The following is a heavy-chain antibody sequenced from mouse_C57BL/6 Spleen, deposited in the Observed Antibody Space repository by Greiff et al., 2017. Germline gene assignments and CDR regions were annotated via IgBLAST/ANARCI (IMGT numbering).Heavy chain of an antibody. V-gene: IGHV1-80*01. J-gene: IGHJ2*01. CDR3: AIIATVVDDY. CDR1: GYAFSSYW. D-gene: IGHD1-1*01. Sequence: QVQLQQSGAELVKPGASVKISCKASGYAFSSYWMTWVKQRPGKGLEWIGQIYPGDGDTNYNGKFKGKATLTADKSSSTAYMQLSSLTSEDSAVYFCAIIATVVDDYWGKGTTLTVSS. CDR2: IYPGDGDT.